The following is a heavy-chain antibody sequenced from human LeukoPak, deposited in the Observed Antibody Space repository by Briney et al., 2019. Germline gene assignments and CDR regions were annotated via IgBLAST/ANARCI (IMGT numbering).Heavy chain of an antibody. CDR3: ARDSRIMGAPGAFDY. D-gene: IGHD1-26*01. J-gene: IGHJ4*02. V-gene: IGHV4-4*07. CDR2: FYSGST. CDR1: GGSISSYY. Sequence: SETLSLTCTVSGGSISSYYWSWIRQPAGKGLEWIGRFYSGSTNYTPSLKSRVTMSVDTSKNQFSLKLSSVTAADTAVYYCARDSRIMGAPGAFDYWGQRTLVTVSS.